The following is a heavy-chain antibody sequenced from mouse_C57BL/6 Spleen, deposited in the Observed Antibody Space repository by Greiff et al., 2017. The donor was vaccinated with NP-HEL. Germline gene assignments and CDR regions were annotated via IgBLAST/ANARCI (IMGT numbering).Heavy chain of an antibody. V-gene: IGHV1-54*01. Sequence: QVQLQQSGAELVRPGTSVKVSCKASGYAFTNYLIEWVKQRPGQGLEWIGVINPGSGGTNYNEKFKGKATLTADKSSSTAYMQLSSLTSEDSAVYFCARDTTVPRYWYFDVWGTGTTVTVSS. CDR3: ARDTTVPRYWYFDV. J-gene: IGHJ1*03. CDR2: INPGSGGT. D-gene: IGHD1-1*01. CDR1: GYAFTNYL.